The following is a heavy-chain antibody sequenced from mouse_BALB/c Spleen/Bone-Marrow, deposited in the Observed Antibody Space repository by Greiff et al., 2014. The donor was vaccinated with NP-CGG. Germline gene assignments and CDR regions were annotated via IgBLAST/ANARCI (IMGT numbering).Heavy chain of an antibody. CDR3: ARDEHYFDY. V-gene: IGHV1-87*01. CDR2: IYPGDGDT. Sequence: VHLVESGAELARPGASVKLSCKASGYTFTSYWMQWVKQRPGQGLGWIGAIYPGDGDTRYTQKFKGKATLTADKSSSTAYMQLSSLASEDSAVYYCARDEHYFDYWGQGTTLTVSS. CDR1: GYTFTSYW. J-gene: IGHJ2*01.